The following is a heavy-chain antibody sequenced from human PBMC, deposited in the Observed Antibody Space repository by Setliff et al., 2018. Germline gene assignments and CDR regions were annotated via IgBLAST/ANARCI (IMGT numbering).Heavy chain of an antibody. CDR2: VYYSGNT. Sequence: PSETLSLTCTVSGGSISNSGYSWGWIRQPPGKGLEWIGCVYYSGNTYYSPSLKSRVTMFVDTSKNQFSLMLYSVTAADTAIYYCARYDSSGYSENYYFDYWGQGTLVTVSS. D-gene: IGHD3-22*01. J-gene: IGHJ4*02. CDR1: GGSISNSGYS. CDR3: ARYDSSGYSENYYFDY. V-gene: IGHV4-39*07.